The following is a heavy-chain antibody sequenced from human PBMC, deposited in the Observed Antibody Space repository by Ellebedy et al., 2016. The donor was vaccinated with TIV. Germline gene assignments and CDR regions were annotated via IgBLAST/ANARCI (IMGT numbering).Heavy chain of an antibody. V-gene: IGHV1-18*04. D-gene: IGHD5/OR15-5a*01. CDR3: TRGFYEKFDP. CDR1: GYTFTKYG. J-gene: IGHJ5*02. Sequence: ASVKVSCKASGYTFTKYGISWVRQAPGQGLEWMGWISGYNGDTNYAQKFQGRVTRTIETSTNTVYMELRNLSFDDTAVYYCTRGFYEKFDPWGQGTPVTVS. CDR2: ISGYNGDT.